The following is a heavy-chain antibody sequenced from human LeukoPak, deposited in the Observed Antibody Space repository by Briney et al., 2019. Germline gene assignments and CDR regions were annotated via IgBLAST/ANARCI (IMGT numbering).Heavy chain of an antibody. CDR2: INHSGST. V-gene: IGHV4-34*01. Sequence: GSLRLSCAASGFTFSSYGMSWVRQAPGKGLEWIGEINHSGSTNYNPSLKSRVTISVDTSKNQFSLKLSSVTAADTAVYYCARVAFNYYYYYMDVWGKGTTVTVSS. CDR3: ARVAFNYYYYYMDV. J-gene: IGHJ6*03. D-gene: IGHD2/OR15-2a*01. CDR1: GFTFSSYG.